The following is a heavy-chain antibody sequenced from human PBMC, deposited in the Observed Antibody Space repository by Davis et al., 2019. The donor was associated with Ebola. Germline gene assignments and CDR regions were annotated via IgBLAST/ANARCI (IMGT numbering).Heavy chain of an antibody. CDR3: AREEAYYYYMDV. V-gene: IGHV4-61*01. CDR2: IYYSGST. CDR1: GGSISSSSYY. Sequence: PGGSLRLSCTASGGSISSSSYYWSWIRQPPGKGLEWIGYIYYSGSTNYNPPLKSRVTISVDTSKNQFSLKLSSVTAADTAVYYCAREEAYYYYMDVWGKGTTVTVSS. J-gene: IGHJ6*03.